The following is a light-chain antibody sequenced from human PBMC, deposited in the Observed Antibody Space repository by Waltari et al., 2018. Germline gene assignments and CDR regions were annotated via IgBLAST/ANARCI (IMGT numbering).Light chain of an antibody. CDR3: QQYNNWPPYT. J-gene: IGKJ2*01. CDR1: QRVSSN. V-gene: IGKV3-15*01. CDR2: GAS. Sequence: ETVMTQSPATLSVSPGDRATPPCRASQRVSSNLAWYQQKPGQAPRPLIYGASTRATGIPARFSGSGSGTEFTLTISSLQSEDFAVYYCQQYNNWPPYTFGQGTKLEIK.